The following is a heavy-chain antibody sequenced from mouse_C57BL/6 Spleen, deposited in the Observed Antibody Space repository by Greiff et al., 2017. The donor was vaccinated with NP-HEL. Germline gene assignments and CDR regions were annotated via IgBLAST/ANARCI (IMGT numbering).Heavy chain of an antibody. D-gene: IGHD1-1*01. J-gene: IGHJ2*01. V-gene: IGHV1-59*01. CDR2: IDPSDSYT. CDR1: GYTFTSYW. CDR3: ARAITTVIDY. Sequence: QVQLQQPGAELVRPGTSVKLSCKASGYTFTSYWMHWVKQRPGQGLEWIGVIDPSDSYTNYNQKFKGKATLTVDTSSSTAYMQLSSLTSEDSAVYYGARAITTVIDYWGQGTTLTVSS.